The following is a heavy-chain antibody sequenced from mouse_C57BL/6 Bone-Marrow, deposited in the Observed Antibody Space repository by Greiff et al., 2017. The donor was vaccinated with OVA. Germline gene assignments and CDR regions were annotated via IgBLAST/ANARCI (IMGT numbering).Heavy chain of an antibody. V-gene: IGHV1-55*01. D-gene: IGHD1-1*01. CDR3: ARPYGSSYWFAY. CDR2: IYPGSGST. Sequence: QVQLKQSGAELVKPGASVKMSCKASGYTFTSYWITWVKQRPGQGLEWIGDIYPGSGSTNYNEKFKSKATLTVDTSSSTAYMQLSSLTSEDSAVYYCARPYGSSYWFAYWGQGTLVTVSA. CDR1: GYTFTSYW. J-gene: IGHJ3*01.